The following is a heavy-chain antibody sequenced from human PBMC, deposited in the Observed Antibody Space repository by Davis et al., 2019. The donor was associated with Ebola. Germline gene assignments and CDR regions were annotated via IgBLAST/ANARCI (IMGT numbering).Heavy chain of an antibody. V-gene: IGHV3-23*01. J-gene: IGHJ4*02. Sequence: GESLKISCAASGFTFSSYAMSWVRQAPGKGLEWVSAISGSGGSTYYADSVKGRFTISRDNSKNTLYLQMNSLRAEDTAVYYCAKGDSPYSSRGDYYFDYWGQGTLVTVSS. D-gene: IGHD6-13*01. CDR2: ISGSGGST. CDR3: AKGDSPYSSRGDYYFDY. CDR1: GFTFSSYA.